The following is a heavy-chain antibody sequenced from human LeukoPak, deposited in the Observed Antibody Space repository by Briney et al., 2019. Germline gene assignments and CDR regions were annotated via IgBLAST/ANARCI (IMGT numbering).Heavy chain of an antibody. D-gene: IGHD3-10*01. Sequence: SETLSLTCTVSGGSISSHYWSWIRQPPGKGLEWIGYIYYSGSTNYNPSLKSRVTISVDTSKNQFSLKLSSVTAADTAVYYCARVPVDMVRGVISYYYGMDVWGQGTTVTVSS. CDR3: ARVPVDMVRGVISYYYGMDV. CDR2: IYYSGST. CDR1: GGSISSHY. J-gene: IGHJ6*02. V-gene: IGHV4-59*11.